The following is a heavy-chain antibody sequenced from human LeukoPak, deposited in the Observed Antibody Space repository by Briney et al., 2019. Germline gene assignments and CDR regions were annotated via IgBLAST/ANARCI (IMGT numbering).Heavy chain of an antibody. CDR3: AKDLNEGYNWFDP. CDR1: GFTFSSYA. V-gene: IGHV3-23*01. D-gene: IGHD1-1*01. J-gene: IGHJ5*02. CDR2: INDNGAGT. Sequence: GGSLRLSCAASGFTFSSYAMSWVRQAPGKGLKWVSTINDNGAGTYYADSVKGRFTISRDNSKNTLYLQMNSLRAEDTAVYYCAKDLNEGYNWFDPWGQGTLVTVSS.